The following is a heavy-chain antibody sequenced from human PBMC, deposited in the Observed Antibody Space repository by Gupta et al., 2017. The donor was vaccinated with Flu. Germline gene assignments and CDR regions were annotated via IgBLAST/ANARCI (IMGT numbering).Heavy chain of an antibody. Sequence: PGKGLEWVAVISYDGSNKYYADSVKGRFTISRDNSKNTLYLQMNSLRAEDTAVYYCARDRVPYVYYYYYMDVWGKGTTVTVSS. CDR3: ARDRVPYVYYYYYMDV. D-gene: IGHD3-10*01. J-gene: IGHJ6*03. V-gene: IGHV3-30-3*01. CDR2: ISYDGSNK.